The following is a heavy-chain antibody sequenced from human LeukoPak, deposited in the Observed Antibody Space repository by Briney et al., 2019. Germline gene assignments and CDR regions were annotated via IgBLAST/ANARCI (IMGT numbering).Heavy chain of an antibody. Sequence: GESLKISCKGSGYSFTSYWIGWVRQMPGKGLEWMGIIYPGDSDTRYSASFQGQVTISADKSISTAYLQWSSLKPSDTAMYYCARLPATVGYSSSWYGDLDYWGQGTLVTVSS. CDR3: ARLPATVGYSSSWYGDLDY. D-gene: IGHD6-13*01. J-gene: IGHJ4*02. CDR2: IYPGDSDT. CDR1: GYSFTSYW. V-gene: IGHV5-51*01.